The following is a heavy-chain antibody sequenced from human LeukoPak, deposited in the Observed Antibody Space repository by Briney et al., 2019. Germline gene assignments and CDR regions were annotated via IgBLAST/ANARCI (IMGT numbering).Heavy chain of an antibody. V-gene: IGHV4-59*01. CDR3: ARAGNYYGSGTDFDY. J-gene: IGHJ4*02. CDR1: GGSISSYY. Sequence: SETLSLTCTVSGGSISSYYWSWIRQPPGKGLEWIGYIYYSGSTNYNPSLKSRVTISVDTSKNQFSLKLSSVTAADAAVYYCARAGNYYGSGTDFDYWGQGTLVTVSS. CDR2: IYYSGST. D-gene: IGHD3-10*01.